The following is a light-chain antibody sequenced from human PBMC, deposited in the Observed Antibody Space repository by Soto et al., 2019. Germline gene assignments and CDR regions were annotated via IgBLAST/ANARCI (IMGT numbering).Light chain of an antibody. J-gene: IGKJ4*01. CDR3: KERTNWPGLT. CDR2: DAP. V-gene: IGKV3-11*01. Sequence: EIVLTQSPGTLSLSPGERATLSCRASQSVENYLAWYQQKPGQPPRLLIYDAPTRATGIPARFSGSGSGTDFTLTISSLEPEDFAVYYCKERTNWPGLTFGGGTKVEIK. CDR1: QSVENY.